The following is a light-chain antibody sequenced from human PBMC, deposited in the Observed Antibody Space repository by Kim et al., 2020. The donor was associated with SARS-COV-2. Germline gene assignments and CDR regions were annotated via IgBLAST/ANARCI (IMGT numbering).Light chain of an antibody. CDR2: RNN. CDR3: AAWDDSLSGVV. J-gene: IGLJ2*01. Sequence: GQSVTISCSGSSSNIGTNYVYWYQHLPGTAPKLLIYRNNPRPSGVPDRFSGSKSGTSASLAISELRSEHEADYYCAAWDDSLSGVVFGGGTQLTVL. V-gene: IGLV1-47*01. CDR1: SSNIGTNY.